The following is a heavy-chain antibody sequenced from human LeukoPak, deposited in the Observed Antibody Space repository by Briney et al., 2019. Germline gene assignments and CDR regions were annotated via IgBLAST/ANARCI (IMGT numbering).Heavy chain of an antibody. CDR1: GFTFSSYG. CDR3: ARSSIQLWELDY. V-gene: IGHV3-33*01. D-gene: IGHD5-18*01. Sequence: GGSLRLSCAASGFTFSSYGMHWVRQAPGKGLEWVAVIWYDGSNKYYADSVKGRFTISRDNSKNTPYLQMNSLRAEDTAVYYCARSSIQLWELDYWGQGTLVTVSS. J-gene: IGHJ4*02. CDR2: IWYDGSNK.